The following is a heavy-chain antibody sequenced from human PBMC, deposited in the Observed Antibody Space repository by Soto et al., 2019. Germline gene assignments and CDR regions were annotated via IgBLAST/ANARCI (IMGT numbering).Heavy chain of an antibody. Sequence: GSGPTLVNPTQTLTLTCTFSGFSLSTSGVGVGWIRQPPGKALEWLALIYWNDDKRYSPSLKSRLTITKDTSKNQVVLTMTNMDPVDTATYYCAHRDTAMVQKGFDPWGQGTLVTVSS. CDR1: GFSLSTSGVG. D-gene: IGHD5-18*01. CDR2: IYWNDDK. V-gene: IGHV2-5*01. J-gene: IGHJ5*02. CDR3: AHRDTAMVQKGFDP.